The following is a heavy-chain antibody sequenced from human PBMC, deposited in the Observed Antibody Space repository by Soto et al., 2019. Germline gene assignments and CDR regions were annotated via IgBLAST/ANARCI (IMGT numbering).Heavy chain of an antibody. CDR2: ISWHSENI. CDR1: GFNFGDYA. CDR3: AIQWGPSSGWFN. V-gene: IGHV3-9*01. D-gene: IGHD3-22*01. J-gene: IGHJ4*02. Sequence: EVQLVESGGGLVQPGRSLRLSCVASGFNFGDYAMHWVRQAPGKGLEWVSGISWHSENIGYADSVRGRFTISRDNAKNSLYLKINSLRPEATVLYYSAIQWGPSSGWFNWGQGTLVTVSS.